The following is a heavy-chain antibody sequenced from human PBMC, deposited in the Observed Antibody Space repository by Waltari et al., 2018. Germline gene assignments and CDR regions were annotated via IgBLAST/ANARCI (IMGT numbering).Heavy chain of an antibody. J-gene: IGHJ4*02. CDR2: IYYSGRT. D-gene: IGHD4-17*01. V-gene: IGHV4-39*01. Sequence: QLQLQESGPGLVKPSETLSLTCTVSGGSIRSSSYYWGWIRQPPGKGLEWIGSIYYSGRTYYNPSLKSRVTISVDTSKNQFSLKLSSVTAADTAVYYCVSRRGLQYFDYWGQGTLVTVSS. CDR1: GGSIRSSSYY. CDR3: VSRRGLQYFDY.